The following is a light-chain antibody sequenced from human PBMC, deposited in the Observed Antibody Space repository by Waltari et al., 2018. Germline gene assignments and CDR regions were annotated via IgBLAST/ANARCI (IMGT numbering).Light chain of an antibody. CDR3: RQHYGSPVT. V-gene: IGKV4-1*01. CDR2: WAS. J-gene: IGKJ4*01. CDR1: RSVFSSSNNKKY. Sequence: IVMTKSPDSLAVSLGERATIDCTSSRSVFSSSNNKKYLSRYQQKPGQPPKQLIYWASTRDCGVPDRFSRSRSGTDFTLTLDSQEAADGALSFCRQHYGSPVTFGGGAKVE.